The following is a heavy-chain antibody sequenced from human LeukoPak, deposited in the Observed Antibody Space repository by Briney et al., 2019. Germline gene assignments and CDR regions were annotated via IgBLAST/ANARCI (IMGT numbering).Heavy chain of an antibody. V-gene: IGHV3-23*01. Sequence: PGGSLRLSCAASGFTFSSYAMSWVRQAPWKGLEWVSVIIGSGGNTYYADSVKGRFTISRDNSKNTMNLQMNSLRAEDTAVYYCAKSSTYYYGSGSSLDYWGQGTLVTVSS. J-gene: IGHJ4*02. CDR1: GFTFSSYA. CDR3: AKSSTYYYGSGSSLDY. D-gene: IGHD3-10*01. CDR2: IIGSGGNT.